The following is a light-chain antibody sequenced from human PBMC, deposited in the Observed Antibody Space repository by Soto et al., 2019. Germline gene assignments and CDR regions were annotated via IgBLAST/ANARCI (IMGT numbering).Light chain of an antibody. CDR2: AAS. CDR1: QSISSY. V-gene: IGKV1-39*01. J-gene: IGKJ1*01. Sequence: DIQMTQSPSSLSASVGDRVTITCRASQSISSYLNWYQQKPGKAPKLLIYAASSLQSGVPSRFSGSGSGTDFALTISSLQPEDFATYDCQQSYITPWTFGQGTKVEIK. CDR3: QQSYITPWT.